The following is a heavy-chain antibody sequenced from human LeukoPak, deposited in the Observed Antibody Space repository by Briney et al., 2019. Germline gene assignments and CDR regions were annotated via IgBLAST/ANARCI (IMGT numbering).Heavy chain of an antibody. D-gene: IGHD6-19*01. J-gene: IGHJ4*02. CDR1: GGSISSYY. V-gene: IGHV4-59*01. CDR2: IYYSGST. Sequence: SETLSLTCTVSGGSISSYYWSWIRQPPGKGLEWIGYIYYSGSTNYNPSLKSRVTISVDTSKNQFSLKLSPVTAADTAVYYCARQYSSGWVGYWGQGTLVTVSS. CDR3: ARQYSSGWVGY.